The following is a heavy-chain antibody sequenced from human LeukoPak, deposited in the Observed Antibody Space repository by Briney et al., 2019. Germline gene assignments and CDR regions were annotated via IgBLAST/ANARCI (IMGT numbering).Heavy chain of an antibody. CDR3: ARELEPTNWFDP. CDR2: IYYSGST. CDR1: GGSISSYY. D-gene: IGHD1-1*01. V-gene: IGHV4-59*01. J-gene: IGHJ5*02. Sequence: SETLSLTCTVSGGSISSYYWSWIRQPPGKGLEWIGYIYYSGSTNYNPSLKSRVTISVDTSKNQFSLKLSPVTAADTAVYYCARELEPTNWFDPWGQGTLVTVSS.